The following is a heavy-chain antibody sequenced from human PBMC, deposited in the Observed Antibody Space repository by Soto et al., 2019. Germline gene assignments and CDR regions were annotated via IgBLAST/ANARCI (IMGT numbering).Heavy chain of an antibody. V-gene: IGHV1-2*04. D-gene: IGHD3-10*01. CDR3: ARLRSGSYYRGNTRDYYYYMDV. CDR1: GYTFTGYY. Sequence: ASVKVSCKASGYTFTGYYMHWVRQAPGQGLEWMGWINPNSGGTNYAQKFQGWVTMTRDTSISKAYMELSRLRSDDTAVYYCARLRSGSYYRGNTRDYYYYMDVWGKGTTVTVSS. CDR2: INPNSGGT. J-gene: IGHJ6*03.